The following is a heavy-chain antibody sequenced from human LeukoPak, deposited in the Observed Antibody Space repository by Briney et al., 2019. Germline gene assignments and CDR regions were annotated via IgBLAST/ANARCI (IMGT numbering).Heavy chain of an antibody. Sequence: SETLSLTCTVSGGSISSYYWSWIRQPPGKGLEWIGYIYYSGSTNYNPSLKSRVTISVDTSKNQFSLKLSSVTAADTAVYYCAKDGGYSYGYFDYWGQGTLVTVSS. V-gene: IGHV4-59*01. CDR2: IYYSGST. CDR3: AKDGGYSYGYFDY. J-gene: IGHJ4*02. D-gene: IGHD5-18*01. CDR1: GGSISSYY.